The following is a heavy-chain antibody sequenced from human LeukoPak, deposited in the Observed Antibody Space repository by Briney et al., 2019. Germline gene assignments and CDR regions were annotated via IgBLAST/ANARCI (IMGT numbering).Heavy chain of an antibody. CDR3: ARVGIAYYYDSSGYYTDF. D-gene: IGHD3-22*01. V-gene: IGHV3-7*01. Sequence: PGGSLRLSCAASGFTFSSYAMSWVRQAPGKGLEWVANIKQDGSEKYYVDSVKGRFTISGDNAKNSLYLQMNSLRAEDTAVYYCARVGIAYYYDSSGYYTDFWGQGTLVTVSS. CDR1: GFTFSSYA. J-gene: IGHJ4*02. CDR2: IKQDGSEK.